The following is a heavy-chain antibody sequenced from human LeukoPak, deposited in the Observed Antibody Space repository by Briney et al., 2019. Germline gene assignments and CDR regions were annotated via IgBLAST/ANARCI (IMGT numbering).Heavy chain of an antibody. Sequence: ASVNVSCKASGYTFTSYGISWARQAPGQGLEWMGWISAYNGSTNYAQKLQGRVTMTTDTSTSTAYMELRSLRSDDTAVYYCARDGYGEGWFDPWGQGTLVTVSS. J-gene: IGHJ5*02. CDR2: ISAYNGST. V-gene: IGHV1-18*01. D-gene: IGHD4-17*01. CDR3: ARDGYGEGWFDP. CDR1: GYTFTSYG.